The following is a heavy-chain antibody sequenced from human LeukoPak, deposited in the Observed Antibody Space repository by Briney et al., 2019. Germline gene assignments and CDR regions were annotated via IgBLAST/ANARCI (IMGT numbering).Heavy chain of an antibody. CDR1: GDSISNYY. CDR3: ARRTVRGVIKY. J-gene: IGHJ4*02. V-gene: IGHV4-59*12. D-gene: IGHD3-10*01. Sequence: SQTLSLTCSVSGDSISNYYWSWIRQPPGKGLEWIGYMYYSGSTNYNPSLKSRVTISIDTSKNQFSLKLSSVTTADTAVYYCARRTVRGVIKYWDQGTLVTVSS. CDR2: MYYSGST.